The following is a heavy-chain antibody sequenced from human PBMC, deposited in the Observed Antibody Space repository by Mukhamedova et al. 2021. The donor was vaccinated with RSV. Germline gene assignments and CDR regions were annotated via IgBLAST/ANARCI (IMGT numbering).Heavy chain of an antibody. CDR2: IDPTDSNT. D-gene: IGHD3-22*01. V-gene: IGHV5-10-1*01. CDR3: SRDFYDPSGYSYYFDY. Sequence: VRQMPGKGLEWMGRIDPTDSNTHYSPSFQGHVTISAYKSINTAYLQWSSLKASDTAIYFCSRDFYDPSGYSYYFDYWGQGTRVTVS. J-gene: IGHJ4*02.